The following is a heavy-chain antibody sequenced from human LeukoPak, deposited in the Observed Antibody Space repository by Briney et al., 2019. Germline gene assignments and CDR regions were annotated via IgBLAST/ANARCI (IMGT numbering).Heavy chain of an antibody. CDR1: GGSFSGYF. J-gene: IGHJ3*01. CDR3: ARRTSDATGNYYGAFDV. Sequence: PSETLSLTCAVYGGSFSGYFWNWIRQSPGKGLGWIGEINHSGGTNYNPSLKSRDIISVDTSKNQFSLKLNSVTAADTAVYYCARRTSDATGNYYGAFDVWGQGTVVIVSS. CDR2: INHSGGT. D-gene: IGHD3-10*01. V-gene: IGHV4-34*01.